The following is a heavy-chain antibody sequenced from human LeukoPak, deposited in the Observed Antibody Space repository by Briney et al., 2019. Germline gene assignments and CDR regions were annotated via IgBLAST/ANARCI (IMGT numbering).Heavy chain of an antibody. CDR1: GYTFTSYD. D-gene: IGHD1-14*01. Sequence: GASVKVSCKASGYTFTSYDINWVRQAPGQGLEWTGWMNPDSANTGYAQKFQGRVTMTRDTSIGTASMELSSLKSEDTAIYYCARGSRNWLDGNFDYWGQGTLVTVS. J-gene: IGHJ4*02. CDR2: MNPDSANT. CDR3: ARGSRNWLDGNFDY. V-gene: IGHV1-8*01.